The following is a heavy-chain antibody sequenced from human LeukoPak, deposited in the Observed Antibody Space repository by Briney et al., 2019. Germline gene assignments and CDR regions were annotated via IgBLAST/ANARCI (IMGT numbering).Heavy chain of an antibody. J-gene: IGHJ4*02. Sequence: SETLSPTCTVSGGSINSNNYYWGWIRQPPGKGLEWIGSIYSSGSAYYNPSLKSRVTISVDTSKNQFSLRLSSVTAADTAVYYCQSRYLEWLLEYWGQGTLVTVSS. D-gene: IGHD3-3*01. V-gene: IGHV4-39*01. CDR1: GGSINSNNYY. CDR2: IYSSGSA. CDR3: QSRYLEWLLEY.